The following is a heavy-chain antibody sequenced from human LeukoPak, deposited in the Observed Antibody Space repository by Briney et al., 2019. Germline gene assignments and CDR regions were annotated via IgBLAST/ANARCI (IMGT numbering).Heavy chain of an antibody. J-gene: IGHJ4*02. CDR1: GFTFTDHY. V-gene: IGHV1-2*02. CDR3: VREGEGPLSKDFDY. Sequence: ASVKVSCKSSGFTFTDHYIHWVRQGPGQGLEWMGYIGPHSTFTSSPQEFQGRVTMTRDASMSAAYMELIRLTSDDTAVYYCVREGEGPLSKDFDYWGQGTLVTVSS. CDR2: IGPHSTFT. D-gene: IGHD2/OR15-2a*01.